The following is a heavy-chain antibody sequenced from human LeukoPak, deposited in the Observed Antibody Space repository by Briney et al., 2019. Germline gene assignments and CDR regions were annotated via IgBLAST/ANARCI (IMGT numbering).Heavy chain of an antibody. J-gene: IGHJ5*02. CDR1: GGSISSYY. CDR2: IYYSGGT. V-gene: IGHV4-59*01. D-gene: IGHD3-9*01. Sequence: SETLSLTCTVSGGSISSYYWSWIRQPPGKGLEWIGYIYYSGGTYYSPSLKSRVTISVDTSKNQFSLKLSSVTAADTAVYYCARGYDILTGKNWFDPWGQGTLVTVSS. CDR3: ARGYDILTGKNWFDP.